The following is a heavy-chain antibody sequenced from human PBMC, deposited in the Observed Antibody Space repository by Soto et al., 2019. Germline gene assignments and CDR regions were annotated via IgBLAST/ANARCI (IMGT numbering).Heavy chain of an antibody. D-gene: IGHD6-13*01. Sequence: PVGSLRLSCAASGFTFSSHGMHWVRQAPGKGLEWVAVIRYDGSNKYYADSVKGRFTISRDNSKNTLYLQMNSLRAEDTAVYYCARGRGYSSSWSIYYFDFWGQGTQVTVS. CDR1: GFTFSSHG. J-gene: IGHJ4*02. CDR3: ARGRGYSSSWSIYYFDF. CDR2: IRYDGSNK. V-gene: IGHV3-33*08.